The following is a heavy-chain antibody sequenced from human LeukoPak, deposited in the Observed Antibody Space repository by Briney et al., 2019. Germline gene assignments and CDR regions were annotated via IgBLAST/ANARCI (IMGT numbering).Heavy chain of an antibody. Sequence: SETLSLTCSVSGDSLNTFYWSWIRQPPGKGLEWIGYIHYTGSTNYNPSLKSRVTISVDTSKNQFSLKLSSVTAADTAVYYCAREGPDRYYYYMDVWGKGTTVTVSS. J-gene: IGHJ6*03. V-gene: IGHV4-59*12. CDR2: IHYTGST. CDR3: AREGPDRYYYYMDV. CDR1: GDSLNTFY.